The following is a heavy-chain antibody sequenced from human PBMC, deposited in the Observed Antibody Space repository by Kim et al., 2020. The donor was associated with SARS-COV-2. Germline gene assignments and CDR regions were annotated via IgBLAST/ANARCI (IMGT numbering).Heavy chain of an antibody. CDR2: IWDNGSNK. V-gene: IGHV3-33*08. CDR3: ARDNVRRRVAAGLWPPRGYSWCDP. D-gene: IGHD6-13*01. J-gene: IGHJ5*02. CDR1: GFTFSSYG. Sequence: GGSLRLSCAASGFTFSSYGMHWVRQAPGKGLEWVAVIWDNGSNKYYADSVKGRFTISRDNSKNTLYLQMNSLRAEDTAVYYCARDNVRRRVAAGLWPPRGYSWCDPWGQGPLVPVSS.